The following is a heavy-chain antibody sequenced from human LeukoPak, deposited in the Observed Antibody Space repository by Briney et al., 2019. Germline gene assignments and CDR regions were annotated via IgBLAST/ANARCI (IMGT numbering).Heavy chain of an antibody. Sequence: ASVKVSCKASSYTFASYGISWVRQAPGQGLEWMGWISPYNGNTNYAQNIQGRVTMTTDTSTSTAYMELRSLRSADTAVYYCARDLGWELPIPDAFNIWGQGTMVIVSS. CDR2: ISPYNGNT. J-gene: IGHJ3*02. CDR3: ARDLGWELPIPDAFNI. CDR1: SYTFASYG. V-gene: IGHV1-18*01. D-gene: IGHD1-26*01.